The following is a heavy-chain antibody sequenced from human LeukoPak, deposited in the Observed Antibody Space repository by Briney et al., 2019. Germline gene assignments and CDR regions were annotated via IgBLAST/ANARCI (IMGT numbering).Heavy chain of an antibody. CDR3: AKDGGYGDYFDY. D-gene: IGHD4-17*01. V-gene: IGHV3-23*01. CDR2: ISGSGGST. J-gene: IGHJ4*02. Sequence: GGSLRLSCGASGFTLSNNWMTWVRQAPGKGLEWVSAISGSGGSTYYADSVKGRFTISRDNSKNTLYLQMNSLRAEDTAVYYCAKDGGYGDYFDYWGQGTLVTVSS. CDR1: GFTLSNNW.